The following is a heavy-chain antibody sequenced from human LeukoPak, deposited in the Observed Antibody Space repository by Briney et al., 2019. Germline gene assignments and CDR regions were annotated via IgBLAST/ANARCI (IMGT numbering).Heavy chain of an antibody. CDR1: GGSISGYY. Sequence: SETLSLTCTVSGGSISGYYWSWIRLPPGKGLEWMAYIHYSGTTNYNPSLRSRVTISVETSKTQFSLKVNSVTATDTAVYFCARHDSYALGSHPLDVWGQGTTVIVSS. CDR3: ARHDSYALGSHPLDV. CDR2: IHYSGTT. D-gene: IGHD3-10*01. V-gene: IGHV4-59*08. J-gene: IGHJ6*02.